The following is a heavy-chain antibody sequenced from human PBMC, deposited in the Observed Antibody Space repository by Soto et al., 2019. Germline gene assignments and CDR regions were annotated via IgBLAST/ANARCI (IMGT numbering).Heavy chain of an antibody. Sequence: GESLKISCKGSGYSFTSYWIGWVRQMPGKGLEWMGIIYPGDSDTRYSPSFQGQVTISADKSISTAYLQWSSLKASDTAMYYCARTAGSWYYYYGMDVWGQGTTVTVSS. D-gene: IGHD3-10*01. CDR2: IYPGDSDT. CDR1: GYSFTSYW. V-gene: IGHV5-51*01. CDR3: ARTAGSWYYYYGMDV. J-gene: IGHJ6*02.